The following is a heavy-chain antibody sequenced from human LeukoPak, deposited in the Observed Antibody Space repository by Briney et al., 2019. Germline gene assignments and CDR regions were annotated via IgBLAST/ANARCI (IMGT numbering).Heavy chain of an antibody. CDR1: GFTFSSYA. CDR3: AKAQVGAILHAFDI. J-gene: IGHJ3*02. V-gene: IGHV3-23*01. CDR2: ISGSGGST. D-gene: IGHD1-26*01. Sequence: AGGSLRLSCAASGFTFSSYAMSWVRQAPGKGLEWVSAISGSGGSTYYADSVKGRFTISRDNSKNMLYLQMNSLRAEDTAVYYCAKAQVGAILHAFDIWGQGTMVTVSS.